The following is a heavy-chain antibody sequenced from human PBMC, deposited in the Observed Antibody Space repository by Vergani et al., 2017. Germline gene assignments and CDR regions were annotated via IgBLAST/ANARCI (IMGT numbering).Heavy chain of an antibody. CDR3: ARSPGCSSTSCYFLDI. CDR1: GGSISSGDYY. CDR2: IYYSGST. J-gene: IGHJ3*02. Sequence: QVQLQESGPGLVKPSQTLSLTCTVSGGSISSGDYYWSWIRQPPGKGLEWIGYIYYSGSTYYNPSLKSRVTISVDTSKNQFSLKLSSVTAAATAVYYCARSPGCSSTSCYFLDIWGQGTMVTVSS. V-gene: IGHV4-30-4*01. D-gene: IGHD2-2*01.